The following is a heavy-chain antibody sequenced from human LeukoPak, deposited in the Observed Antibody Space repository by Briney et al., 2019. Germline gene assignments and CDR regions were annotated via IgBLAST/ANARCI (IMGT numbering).Heavy chain of an antibody. CDR3: ARDLKGVGAVAGPPNFDS. D-gene: IGHD6-19*01. Sequence: GGSLRLSCAASGFTFSSYAMHWVRQAPGKGLEWVAVISYDGSNKYYADSVKGRFTISRDNSKNTLFLQMNSLRAEDTAVYYCARDLKGVGAVAGPPNFDSWGQGTLVTVSS. V-gene: IGHV3-30-3*01. CDR2: ISYDGSNK. CDR1: GFTFSSYA. J-gene: IGHJ4*02.